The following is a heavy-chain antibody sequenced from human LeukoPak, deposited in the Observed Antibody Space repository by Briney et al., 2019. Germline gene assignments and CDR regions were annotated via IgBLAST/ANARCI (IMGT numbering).Heavy chain of an antibody. Sequence: SEILSLTCTVSGGSISSSSYYWGWIRQPPGKGLEWIGSIYYSGSTYYNPSLKSRVTISVDTSKNQFSLKLSSVTAADTAVYYCARIGYSSGWYDGDAANWFDPWGQGTLVTVSS. CDR2: IYYSGST. CDR1: GGSISSSSYY. D-gene: IGHD6-19*01. CDR3: ARIGYSSGWYDGDAANWFDP. V-gene: IGHV4-39*01. J-gene: IGHJ5*02.